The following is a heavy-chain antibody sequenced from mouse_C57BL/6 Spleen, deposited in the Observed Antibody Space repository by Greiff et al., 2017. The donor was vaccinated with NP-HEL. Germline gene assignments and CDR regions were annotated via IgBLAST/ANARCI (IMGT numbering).Heavy chain of an antibody. J-gene: IGHJ4*01. CDR2: IDPSDSYT. CDR1: GYTFTSYW. D-gene: IGHD3-3*01. CDR3: ARGDWSYAMDY. V-gene: IGHV1-69*01. Sequence: QVQLQQPGAELVMPGASVKLSCKASGYTFTSYWMHWVKQRPGQGLEWIGEIDPSDSYTNYNQKFKGKSTLTVDKSSSTAYMRLSSLTSEDSAVYYCARGDWSYAMDYWGQGTSVTVSS.